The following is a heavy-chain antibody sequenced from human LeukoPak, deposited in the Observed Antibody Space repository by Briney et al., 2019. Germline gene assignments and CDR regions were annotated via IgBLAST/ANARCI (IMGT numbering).Heavy chain of an antibody. J-gene: IGHJ4*02. CDR2: FDPEDGET. Sequence: ASVKVSCKVSGYTLTELSMHWVRQAPGKGHEWMGGFDPEDGETIYAQKFQGRVTMTEDTSTDTAYMELSSLRSEDTAVYYCATVWFGENYFDYWGQGTLVTVSS. D-gene: IGHD3-10*01. CDR3: ATVWFGENYFDY. V-gene: IGHV1-24*01. CDR1: GYTLTELS.